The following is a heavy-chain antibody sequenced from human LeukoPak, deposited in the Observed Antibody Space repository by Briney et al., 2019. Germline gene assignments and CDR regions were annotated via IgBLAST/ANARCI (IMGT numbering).Heavy chain of an antibody. D-gene: IGHD1-26*01. CDR3: ARGQGATVPQVGKNWFDP. Sequence: KTSETLSLTCAVYIDSFSNYHWNWIRQTPAKGMEWIGEVNESGGTNISPFLRSRVILSVDTSKNQFSLKLISVTVADTAIYYCARGQGATVPQVGKNWFDPWGQGTRVTVSS. J-gene: IGHJ5*02. V-gene: IGHV4-34*01. CDR2: VNESGGT. CDR1: IDSFSNYH.